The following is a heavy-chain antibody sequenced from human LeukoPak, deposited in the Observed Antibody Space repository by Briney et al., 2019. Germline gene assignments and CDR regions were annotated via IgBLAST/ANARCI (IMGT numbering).Heavy chain of an antibody. V-gene: IGHV3-11*01. D-gene: IGHD3-22*01. J-gene: IGHJ4*02. Sequence: GGSLRLSCAASGFTFSDYYMSWIRQALGKGLEWVSYISSSGSTIYYADSVKGRFTISRDNAKNSLYLQMNSLRAEDTAVYYCARDSSGYFEVYFDYWGQGTLVTVSS. CDR3: ARDSSGYFEVYFDY. CDR1: GFTFSDYY. CDR2: ISSSGSTI.